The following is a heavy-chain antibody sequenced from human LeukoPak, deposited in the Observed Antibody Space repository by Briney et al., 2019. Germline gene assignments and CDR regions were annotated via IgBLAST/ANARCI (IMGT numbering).Heavy chain of an antibody. CDR2: ISSSGSTI. CDR1: GFTFSSYE. CDR3: AKSHYDILTGYYPPFDY. Sequence: GGSLRLSCAASGFTFSSYEMNWVRQAPGKGLEWVSYISSSGSTIYYADSVKGRFTISRDDAKNSLYLQMNSLRAEDTAVYYCAKSHYDILTGYYPPFDYWGQGTLVTVSS. J-gene: IGHJ4*02. V-gene: IGHV3-48*03. D-gene: IGHD3-9*01.